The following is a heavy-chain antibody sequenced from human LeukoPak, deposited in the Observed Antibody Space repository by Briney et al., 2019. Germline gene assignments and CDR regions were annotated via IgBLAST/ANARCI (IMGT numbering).Heavy chain of an antibody. Sequence: PGGSLRLSCAASGFTFSSYSMNWVRQAPGKGLEWVSYISTSSSSIFYADSVKGRFTISRDNAKNSLYLQMNSLRAEDTAVYYCARDPSGGYRGDYWGQGTLVTVSS. CDR3: ARDPSGGYRGDY. V-gene: IGHV3-48*01. J-gene: IGHJ4*02. CDR2: ISTSSSSI. CDR1: GFTFSSYS. D-gene: IGHD5-12*01.